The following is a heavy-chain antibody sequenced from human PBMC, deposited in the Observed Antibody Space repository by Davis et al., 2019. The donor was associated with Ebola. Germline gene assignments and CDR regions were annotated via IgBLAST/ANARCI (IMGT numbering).Heavy chain of an antibody. V-gene: IGHV3-7*03. J-gene: IGHJ6*02. CDR2: IKQDGSEK. CDR3: ARAGVGNYGDYHGYYYYYGMDV. D-gene: IGHD4-17*01. Sequence: GESLKISCAASGFTFISYWMNWVRQAPGKGLEWVANIKQDGSEKYYVDSVKGRFSISRDNAKNSLYLQMNGLRAEDTAVYYCARAGVGNYGDYHGYYYYYGMDVWGQGTTVTVSS. CDR1: GFTFISYW.